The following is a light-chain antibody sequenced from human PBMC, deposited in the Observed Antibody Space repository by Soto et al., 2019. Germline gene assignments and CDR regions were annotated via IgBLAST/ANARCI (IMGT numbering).Light chain of an antibody. CDR1: SSDVGAYNY. CDR2: DVS. J-gene: IGLJ3*02. Sequence: QSALTQPPSASGSPGQSVTISGTGTSSDVGAYNYVSWYQQQPGKAPKLMIYDVSKRPSGVPYRFSGSKSGNAASLTVSGLQGEDEADYYCSSYAGSSWVFGGGTKLTVL. V-gene: IGLV2-8*01. CDR3: SSYAGSSWV.